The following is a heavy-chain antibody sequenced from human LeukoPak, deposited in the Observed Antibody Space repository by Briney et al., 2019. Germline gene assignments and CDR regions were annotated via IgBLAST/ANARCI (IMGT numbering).Heavy chain of an antibody. V-gene: IGHV3-30*14. Sequence: PGRSLRLSCAASGFTFTNFALHWVRQAPGKGLEWVAFISYDGSNKYYAESVKGRFTISRDSSKNTLYLQMNSLRAEDTAVYYCARAVRGVASVDYWGQGTLVTVSS. CDR3: ARAVRGVASVDY. CDR1: GFTFTNFA. J-gene: IGHJ4*02. CDR2: ISYDGSNK. D-gene: IGHD3-10*01.